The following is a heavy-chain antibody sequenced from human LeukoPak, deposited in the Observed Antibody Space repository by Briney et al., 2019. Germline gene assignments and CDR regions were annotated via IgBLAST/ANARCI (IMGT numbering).Heavy chain of an antibody. Sequence: GGSLRLACAASGFTLNSYGMSWVRQAPGEGLEWVSSISGSRTYYADSVKGRFTISRDNSKNTLYLQMSSLRAEDTAVYYCSKDLRIGTLGYFDYWGQGTLVSVSS. CDR2: ISGSRT. D-gene: IGHD1-1*01. V-gene: IGHV3-23*01. J-gene: IGHJ4*02. CDR1: GFTLNSYG. CDR3: SKDLRIGTLGYFDY.